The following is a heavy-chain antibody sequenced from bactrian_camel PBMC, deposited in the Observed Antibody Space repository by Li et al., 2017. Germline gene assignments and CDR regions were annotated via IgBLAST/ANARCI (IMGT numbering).Heavy chain of an antibody. CDR2: IASDGTI. Sequence: VQLVESGGGSVRSGGSLRLSCAASGYTFSRYCMGWFRQAPGKVREGIATIASDGTINYADSVKGRFTISRDNARNTLYLQMNSLKPEDTAMYYCAASSDPLCTGTVAISFFHIWGQGTQVTVS. J-gene: IGHJ4*01. D-gene: IGHD5*01. CDR3: AASSDPLCTGTVAISFFHI. V-gene: IGHV3S1*01. CDR1: GYTFSRYC.